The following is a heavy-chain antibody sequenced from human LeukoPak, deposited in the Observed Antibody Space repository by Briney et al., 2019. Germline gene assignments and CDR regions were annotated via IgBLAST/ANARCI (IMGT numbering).Heavy chain of an antibody. J-gene: IGHJ4*02. CDR2: IRSKAYGGTT. CDR1: GFTFGDYA. Sequence: GGSLRLSCTASGFTFGDYAMSWFRQAPGKGLEWVGFIRSKAYGGTTEYAASVKGRFTISRDDSKSIAYLQMNSLKTEDTAVYYCTRRDRYSSGWYDYWGQGTLVTVSS. CDR3: TRRDRYSSGWYDY. D-gene: IGHD6-19*01. V-gene: IGHV3-49*03.